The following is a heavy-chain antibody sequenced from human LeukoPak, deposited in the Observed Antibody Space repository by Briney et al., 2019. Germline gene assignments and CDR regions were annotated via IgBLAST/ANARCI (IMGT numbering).Heavy chain of an antibody. V-gene: IGHV4-31*03. CDR3: ARVTGPLVDYYDSSGYYFDY. CDR2: IYYSGST. J-gene: IGHJ4*02. Sequence: SETLSLTCTVSGGSISSRGYYWSWIRPHPGKGLQWIGYIYYSGSTYYNPSLKSRVTISVDTSKNQFSLKLSSVTAADTAVYYCARVTGPLVDYYDSSGYYFDYWGQGTLVTVSS. D-gene: IGHD3-22*01. CDR1: GGSISSRGYY.